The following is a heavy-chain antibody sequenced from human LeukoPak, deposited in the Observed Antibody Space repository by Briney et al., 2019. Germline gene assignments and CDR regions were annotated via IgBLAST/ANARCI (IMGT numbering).Heavy chain of an antibody. V-gene: IGHV4-30-4*08. Sequence: PSETLSLTCTVSGGSISSGDYYWSWIRQPPGKGLEWIGYIYHSGSTYYNPSLKSRVTISVDRSKNQFSLKLSSVTAADTAVYYCARGMRAYSSSPASYYMDVWGKGTTVTVSS. J-gene: IGHJ6*03. CDR2: IYHSGST. CDR1: GGSISSGDYY. D-gene: IGHD6-6*01. CDR3: ARGMRAYSSSPASYYMDV.